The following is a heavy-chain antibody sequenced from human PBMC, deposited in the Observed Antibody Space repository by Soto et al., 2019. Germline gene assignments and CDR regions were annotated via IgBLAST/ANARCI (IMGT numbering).Heavy chain of an antibody. D-gene: IGHD2-21*02. CDR3: ARDGMTTGDT. J-gene: IGHJ4*02. V-gene: IGHV4-4*07. CDR2: VFSSVSA. CDR1: GVSVRSYT. Sequence: ASETLSLTCIVSGVSVRSYTWSWVRQPANKGLEWIGRVFSSVSATYNPSLKSRVGISMDTPENRISLKLDSVTAADAGVYFCARDGMTTGDTWGPGTLVTVSS.